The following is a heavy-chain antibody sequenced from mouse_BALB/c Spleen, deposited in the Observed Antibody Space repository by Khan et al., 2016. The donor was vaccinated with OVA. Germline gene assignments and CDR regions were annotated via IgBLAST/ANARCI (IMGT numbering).Heavy chain of an antibody. V-gene: IGHV9-3-1*01. J-gene: IGHJ4*01. CDR3: ARPPDFSYTMAY. Sequence: QIQLVQSGPELKKPGETVKISCKASGYTFTNFGMNWVKQAPGKGLEWMGWINTYTGEPTYADDFKGRFAFSLETSASTAYLQLNNLKSEDTATYFCARPPDFSYTMAYGGQGTSVTGSS. CDR2: INTYTGEP. CDR1: GYTFTNFG.